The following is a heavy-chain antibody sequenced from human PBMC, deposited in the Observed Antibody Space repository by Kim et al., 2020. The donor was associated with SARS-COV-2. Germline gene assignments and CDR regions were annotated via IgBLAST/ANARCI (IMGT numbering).Heavy chain of an antibody. CDR3: ARSTLYCSGGSCYNDY. D-gene: IGHD2-15*01. V-gene: IGHV4-34*01. Sequence: SLQSRVTISVDTSKNQFSLKLSSVTAADTAVYYCARSTLYCSGGSCYNDYWGQGTLVTVSS. J-gene: IGHJ4*02.